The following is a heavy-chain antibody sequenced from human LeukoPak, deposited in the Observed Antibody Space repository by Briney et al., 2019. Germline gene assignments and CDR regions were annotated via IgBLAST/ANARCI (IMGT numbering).Heavy chain of an antibody. V-gene: IGHV3-30*02. D-gene: IGHD5-24*01. CDR2: IRYDGSNK. J-gene: IGHJ6*03. CDR3: AKGGIGLQLYYMDV. CDR1: GFTFSSYW. Sequence: GGSLRLSCAASGFTFSSYWMSWVRQAPGKGLEWVAFIRYDGSNKYYADSVKGRFTISRDNSKNTLYLQMNSLRAEDTAVYYCAKGGIGLQLYYMDVWGKGTTVTVSS.